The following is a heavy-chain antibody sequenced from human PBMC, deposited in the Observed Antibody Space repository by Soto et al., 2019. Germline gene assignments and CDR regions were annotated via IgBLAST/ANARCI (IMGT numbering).Heavy chain of an antibody. D-gene: IGHD1-26*01. CDR2: ISHSGTT. J-gene: IGHJ3*01. V-gene: IGHV4-34*01. CDR3: ARGLYSTNAFDV. CDR1: GGSFTGFY. Sequence: PSETLSLTCAVYGGSFTGFYWTWVRQPPGKGPEWIGEISHSGTTNFNPSLKSRVTISVDTLKNQFSLTLTSVTAADTAVYYCARGLYSTNAFDVWGQGTMVTVS.